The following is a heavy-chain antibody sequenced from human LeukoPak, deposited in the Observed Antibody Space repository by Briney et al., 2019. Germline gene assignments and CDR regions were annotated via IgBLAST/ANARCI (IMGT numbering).Heavy chain of an antibody. CDR3: AKDELTSGYYWGY. V-gene: IGHV3-11*05. CDR2: ISSSSSCT. J-gene: IGHJ4*02. CDR1: GFTFSDYY. Sequence: GGSLRLSCAASGFTFSDYYMSWIRQAPGKGLEWVSYISSSSSCTNYADSVRGRFTISRDNAKNSLYLQMNSLRAEDTAVYYCAKDELTSGYYWGYWGQGTLVTVSS. D-gene: IGHD3-22*01.